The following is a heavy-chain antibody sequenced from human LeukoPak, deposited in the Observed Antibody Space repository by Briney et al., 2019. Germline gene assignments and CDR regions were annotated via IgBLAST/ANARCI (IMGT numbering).Heavy chain of an antibody. J-gene: IGHJ4*02. CDR2: IKNDGGSS. CDR3: TRDPGDY. V-gene: IGHV3-74*01. D-gene: IGHD3-10*01. Sequence: GGSLRLSCAASGFTFRNFWMHWVRQTPGKGLVWVSRIKNDGGSSDYADSVKGRFTISRDNAESTLYLEMNSLRAEDTAVYYCTRDPGDYWGQGTLVTVSS. CDR1: GFTFRNFW.